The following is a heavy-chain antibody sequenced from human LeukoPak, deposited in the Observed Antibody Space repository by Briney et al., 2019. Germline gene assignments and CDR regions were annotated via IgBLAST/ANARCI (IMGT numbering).Heavy chain of an antibody. CDR3: AKGLAGYTSGWYGIFDY. Sequence: SAGSLRLSCAASGFNFSSDAMHWVRQAPGKGLEWVAVISNDGRSKYFADSVKGRFTISRDNSKNTLYLQMNSLTAEDTAVFYCAKGLAGYTSGWYGIFDYWGQGALVTVSS. CDR2: ISNDGRSK. CDR1: GFNFSSDA. J-gene: IGHJ4*02. D-gene: IGHD6-19*01. V-gene: IGHV3-30*18.